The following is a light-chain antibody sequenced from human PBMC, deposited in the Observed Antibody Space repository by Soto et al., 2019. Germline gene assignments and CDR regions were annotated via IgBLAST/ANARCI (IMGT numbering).Light chain of an antibody. CDR1: QSVSSY. V-gene: IGKV3-11*01. J-gene: IGKJ3*01. CDR3: QQRSNWPPRLT. Sequence: EIVLTQSPATLSLSPGERVTLSCRASQSVSSYLAWYQQKPGQAPRLLIYDASNRATGIPARFSGSGSGTDFTLTISSLEPEDFAVYYCQQRSNWPPRLTFGPGTKVDIK. CDR2: DAS.